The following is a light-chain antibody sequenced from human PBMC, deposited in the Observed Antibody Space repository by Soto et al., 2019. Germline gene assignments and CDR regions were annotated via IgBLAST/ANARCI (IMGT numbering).Light chain of an antibody. CDR3: QQSYSYTRT. CDR1: QSIRNH. J-gene: IGKJ1*01. V-gene: IGKV1-39*01. Sequence: DIQLTQSPSSLSASVGDRVTITCRASQSIRNHLHWYQHRPGKAPKLLIYGASSLRSGVPSRFSGSGSGTDFTLAITSLQPEDFATYYCQQSYSYTRTFGQGTKVEVK. CDR2: GAS.